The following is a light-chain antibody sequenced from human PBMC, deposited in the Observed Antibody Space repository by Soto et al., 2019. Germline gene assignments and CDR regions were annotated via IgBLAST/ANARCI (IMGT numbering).Light chain of an antibody. CDR1: QSVSSN. Sequence: EIVMTQSPATLSVSPGERATLSCRASQSVSSNLAWYQQKPGQTPRLIIYGASGRADGIPHRFSGSGFGTDFTLTISKVEPEDFAVYYCQQYGSSGTFGQGTKVDIK. J-gene: IGKJ1*01. CDR2: GAS. CDR3: QQYGSSGT. V-gene: IGKV3-20*01.